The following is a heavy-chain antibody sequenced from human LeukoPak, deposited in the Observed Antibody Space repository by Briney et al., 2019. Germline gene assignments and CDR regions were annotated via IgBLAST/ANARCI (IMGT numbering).Heavy chain of an antibody. D-gene: IGHD3-10*01. V-gene: IGHV1-18*01. CDR1: GYTFISYG. Sequence: ASVKVSCKASGYTFISYGITWVRQAPGQGLEWMGWISAYNGNTNYAQKLQGRVTMTTDTSTSTAYMEVRSLRSDDTAVYYCARDTYYYASGSSNWFDPWGQGTLVTVSS. CDR2: ISAYNGNT. CDR3: ARDTYYYASGSSNWFDP. J-gene: IGHJ5*02.